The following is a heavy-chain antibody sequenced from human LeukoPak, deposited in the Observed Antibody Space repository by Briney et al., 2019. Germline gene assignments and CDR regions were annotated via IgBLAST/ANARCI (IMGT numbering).Heavy chain of an antibody. CDR2: IYHSGST. CDR3: ASRAPRDGYNYGFDY. CDR1: GGSISSGGYY. Sequence: SETLSLTCTVSGGSISSGGYYWSWIRQPPGKGLEWIGYIYHSGSTYYNPSLKSRVTISVDRSKNQFSLKLSSVTAADTAVYYCASRAPRDGYNYGFDYWGQGTLVTVSS. D-gene: IGHD5-24*01. J-gene: IGHJ4*02. V-gene: IGHV4-30-2*01.